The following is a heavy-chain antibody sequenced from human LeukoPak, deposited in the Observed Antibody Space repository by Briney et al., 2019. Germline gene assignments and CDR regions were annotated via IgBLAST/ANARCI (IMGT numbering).Heavy chain of an antibody. J-gene: IGHJ5*02. Sequence: GRSLRLSCAASGFTLSSYGMSWVSQAPGKGLEWVSTIIVVATNTYYADSVKGRLTLARDNSKNKLYMQLKSLRAEDTAVYCCVKPMVPPAIDWFAPGGEGSLVTVPS. CDR1: GFTLSSYG. CDR3: VKPMVPPAIDWFAP. V-gene: IGHV3-23*01. CDR2: IIVVATNT. D-gene: IGHD2-2*02.